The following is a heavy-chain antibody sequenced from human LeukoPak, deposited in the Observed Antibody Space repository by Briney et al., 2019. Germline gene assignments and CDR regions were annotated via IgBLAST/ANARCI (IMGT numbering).Heavy chain of an antibody. CDR2: ISGSGGST. J-gene: IGHJ5*02. CDR3: ARDRVAAAGTNWFDP. Sequence: GGSLRLSCAASGFTFSSYAMSWVRQAPGKGLEWVSAISGSGGSTYYADSVKGRFTISRDNSKNTLYLQMNSLRAEDTAVYYCARDRVAAAGTNWFDPWGQGTLVTVSS. V-gene: IGHV3-23*01. CDR1: GFTFSSYA. D-gene: IGHD6-13*01.